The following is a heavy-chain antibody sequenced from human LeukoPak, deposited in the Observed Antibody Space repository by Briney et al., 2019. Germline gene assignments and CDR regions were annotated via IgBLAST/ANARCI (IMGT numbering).Heavy chain of an antibody. CDR1: GGSFSGYY. V-gene: IGHV4-34*01. CDR2: INHSGST. J-gene: IGHJ4*02. CDR3: ARTYDYVWGSYRYRGSFDY. Sequence: SETLSLTCAVYGGSFSGYYWSWIRQPPGKGLEWIGVINHSGSTNYNPSLKSRVTISVDTSKNQFSLKLSTVTAADTAVYYCARTYDYVWGSYRYRGSFDYWGQGTLVTVSS. D-gene: IGHD3-16*02.